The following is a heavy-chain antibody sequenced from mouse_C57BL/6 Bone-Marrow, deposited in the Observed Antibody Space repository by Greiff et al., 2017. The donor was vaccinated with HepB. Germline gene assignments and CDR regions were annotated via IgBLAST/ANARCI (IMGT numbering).Heavy chain of an antibody. J-gene: IGHJ4*01. D-gene: IGHD1-1*01. CDR2: IHPNSGST. V-gene: IGHV1-64*01. CDR1: GYTFTSYW. CDR3: ARPLITTVVNYYAMDY. Sequence: QVQLQQPGAELVKPGASVKLSCKASGYTFTSYWMHWVKQRPGQGLEWIGMIHPNSGSTNYNEKFKGKATLTVDQSSSTAYMQLNSLTSEDSAVYYCARPLITTVVNYYAMDYWGQGTSVTVSS.